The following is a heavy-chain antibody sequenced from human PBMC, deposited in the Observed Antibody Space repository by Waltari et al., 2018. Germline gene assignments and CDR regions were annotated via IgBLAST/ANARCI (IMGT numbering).Heavy chain of an antibody. CDR1: GYTFTDYY. CDR3: ATGHIVVVVAAPWVMDY. J-gene: IGHJ4*02. Sequence: EVQLVQSGAEVKKPGATVKISCKASGYTFTDYYMHWVQQAPGKGLEWMGRVDPEDGETIYAEKFQGRVTITADTSTDTAYMELSSLRSEDTAVYYCATGHIVVVVAAPWVMDYWGQGTLVTVSS. V-gene: IGHV1-69-2*01. D-gene: IGHD2-15*01. CDR2: VDPEDGET.